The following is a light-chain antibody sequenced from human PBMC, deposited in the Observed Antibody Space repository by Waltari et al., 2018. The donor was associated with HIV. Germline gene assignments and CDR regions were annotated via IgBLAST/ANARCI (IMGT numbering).Light chain of an antibody. Sequence: DIHMTQSPSTLSASVGDRVTIPCRSSQSVSNWLAWYQQKPGRAPKLLIYKASTLQSGIPSRFSGSGSETEFTLTISSLQPDDFESYYCQKCNSYPWTFGQGTKVDIK. CDR2: KAS. V-gene: IGKV1-5*03. J-gene: IGKJ1*01. CDR3: QKCNSYPWT. CDR1: QSVSNW.